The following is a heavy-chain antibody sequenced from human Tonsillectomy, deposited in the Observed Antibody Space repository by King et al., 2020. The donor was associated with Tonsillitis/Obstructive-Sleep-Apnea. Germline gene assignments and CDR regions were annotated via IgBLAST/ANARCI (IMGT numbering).Heavy chain of an antibody. CDR2: IWDDGTNQ. V-gene: IGHV3-33*01. CDR3: ARDSKYPVLHYYSDF. J-gene: IGHJ4*02. CDR1: GFTFSRHG. Sequence: QLVQSGGGVVQPGRSLRLSCAVSGFTFSRHGMHWVRQAPGKGLEWGALIWDDGTNQFYSDSVKGRFTISRDNFKNMLYLQMNSLRAEDTSVYYCARDSKYPVLHYYSDFWGQGTLVTVSS. D-gene: IGHD3-22*01.